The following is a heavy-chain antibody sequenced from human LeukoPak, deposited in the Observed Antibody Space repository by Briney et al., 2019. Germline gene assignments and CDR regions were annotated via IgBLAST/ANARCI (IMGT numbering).Heavy chain of an antibody. D-gene: IGHD6-19*01. CDR1: GGSISSYY. CDR2: IYYSGST. V-gene: IGHV4-59*08. CDR3: ARQRYSSGWTTN. J-gene: IGHJ4*02. Sequence: PSETLSLTCTVSGGSISSYYWRWIRQPPPKGLEWIGYIYYSGSTNYNPSLKSRVTISVDTSKNQFSLKLSSVTAADTAVYYCARQRYSSGWTTNWGQGTLVTVSS.